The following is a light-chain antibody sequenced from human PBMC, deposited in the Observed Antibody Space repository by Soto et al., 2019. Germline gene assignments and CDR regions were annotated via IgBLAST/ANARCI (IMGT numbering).Light chain of an antibody. Sequence: EVVLTQSPATLSFSPGERATLSFRSSQSVTTYLAWYQQKPGQAPRLLIYDASTRATGIPARFSGTGSGTDFTLTISSLEPEDFSGYYCQHRSNWPPELTFGGGTKVEIK. CDR3: QHRSNWPPELT. CDR2: DAS. CDR1: QSVTTY. V-gene: IGKV3-11*01. J-gene: IGKJ4*01.